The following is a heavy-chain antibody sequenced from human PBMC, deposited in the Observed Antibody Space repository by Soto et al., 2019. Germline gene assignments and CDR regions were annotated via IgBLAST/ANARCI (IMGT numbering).Heavy chain of an antibody. Sequence: PGGSLRLSCAASGFTFSDYYMSWIRQAPGKGLEWVSYISGSGSTIYYADSVKGRFTISRDNSKNTLYLQMNSLRAEDTAVYYCAKSPRVVPAANHSYGYFWPLFDYWGQGTLVTVSS. J-gene: IGHJ4*02. D-gene: IGHD2-2*01. CDR1: GFTFSDYY. CDR3: AKSPRVVPAANHSYGYFWPLFDY. CDR2: ISGSGSTI. V-gene: IGHV3-11*01.